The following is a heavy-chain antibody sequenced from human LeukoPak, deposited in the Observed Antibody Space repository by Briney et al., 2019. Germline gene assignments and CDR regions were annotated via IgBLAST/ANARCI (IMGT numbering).Heavy chain of an antibody. CDR3: ARGHSGSYDY. V-gene: IGHV3-23*01. CDR1: GFTFRRYG. CDR2: ISGSGGNT. Sequence: PGGSLRLSCAASGFTFRRYGMSWVRQAPGKGLEWVSAISGSGGNTFYGDSVKGRFTISRDNSRNTLYLQMNSLRVEDTAVYFCARGHSGSYDYWGQGTLVTVSS. D-gene: IGHD1-26*01. J-gene: IGHJ4*02.